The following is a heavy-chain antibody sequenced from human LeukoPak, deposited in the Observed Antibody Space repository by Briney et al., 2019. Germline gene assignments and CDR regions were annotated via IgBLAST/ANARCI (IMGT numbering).Heavy chain of an antibody. J-gene: IGHJ4*02. CDR3: ARHGHDSSGYYYFDY. CDR1: GGSISSSSYY. CDR2: IYYSGST. Sequence: SETLSLTCTVSGGSISSSSYYWGWIRQPPGKGLEWIGSIYYSGSTYYNPSLKSRVTISVGTSKNQFSLKLSSVTAADTAVYYCARHGHDSSGYYYFDYWGQGTLVTVSS. D-gene: IGHD3-22*01. V-gene: IGHV4-39*01.